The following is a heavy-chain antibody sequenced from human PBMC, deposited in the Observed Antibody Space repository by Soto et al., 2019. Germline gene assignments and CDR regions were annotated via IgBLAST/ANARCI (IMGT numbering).Heavy chain of an antibody. V-gene: IGHV4-30-4*01. J-gene: IGHJ2*01. CDR2: IFDSGST. D-gene: IGHD4-17*01. CDR3: AREIIPLTTDWYFDL. CDR1: GGSISGGVYY. Sequence: QVQLQESGPGLVKPSQTLSLTCTVSGGSISGGVYYWSWIRQPPGKGLEWIGYIFDSGSTYYNPPLKSRVTISVDTSKNQFSLWLSSVTAADTAVYYCAREIIPLTTDWYFDLWGRGTLVTVYS.